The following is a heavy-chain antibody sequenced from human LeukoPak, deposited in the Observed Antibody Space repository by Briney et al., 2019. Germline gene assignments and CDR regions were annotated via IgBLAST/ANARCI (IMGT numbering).Heavy chain of an antibody. CDR1: GGTFSSYA. D-gene: IGHD2-2*02. V-gene: IGHV1-69*05. CDR3: ASHPCSSTSCYTGYYYMDV. Sequence: SVKVSCKAPGGTFSSYAISWVRQAPGQGLEWMGGIIPIFGTANYAQKFQGRVTITTDESTSTAYMELSSLRSEDTAVYYCASHPCSSTSCYTGYYYMDVWGKGTTVTVSS. CDR2: IIPIFGTA. J-gene: IGHJ6*03.